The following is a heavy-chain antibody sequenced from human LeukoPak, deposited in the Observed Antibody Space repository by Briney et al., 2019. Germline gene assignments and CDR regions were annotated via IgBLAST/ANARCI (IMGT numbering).Heavy chain of an antibody. CDR1: GYTFTNYD. Sequence: ASVKVSCKASGYTFTNYDINWVRQAPGQGLEWMGWINPNSGGTNYAQKFQGRVTMTRDTSISTAYMELSGLRSDDTAVYYCAGAAHNFDYWGQGTLVTVSS. J-gene: IGHJ4*02. CDR3: AGAAHNFDY. D-gene: IGHD6-25*01. V-gene: IGHV1-2*02. CDR2: INPNSGGT.